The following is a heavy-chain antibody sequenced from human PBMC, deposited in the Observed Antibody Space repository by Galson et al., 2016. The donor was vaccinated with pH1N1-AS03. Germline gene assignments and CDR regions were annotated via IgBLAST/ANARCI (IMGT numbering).Heavy chain of an antibody. CDR1: GVIFSSAD. D-gene: IGHD4-23*01. Sequence: SLRLSCAASGVIFSSADMSWVRQAPGKGFQWVSGINGGNGETYYADSVKGRFTISKDKSRNTLILQMNSLTAEDTAVYYCAKASWGGNSMGWGPGTLVTVSS. V-gene: IGHV3-23*01. CDR2: INGGNGET. J-gene: IGHJ4*02. CDR3: AKASWGGNSMG.